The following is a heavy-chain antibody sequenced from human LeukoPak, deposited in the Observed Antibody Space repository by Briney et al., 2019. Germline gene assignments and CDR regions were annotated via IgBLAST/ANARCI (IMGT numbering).Heavy chain of an antibody. CDR2: ISSSSSTI. J-gene: IGHJ4*02. V-gene: IGHV3-48*01. CDR3: AFRYSYGDIYFDY. Sequence: PGGSLRLSCAASGFTFSSYSMNWVRQAPGKGLEWVSYISSSSSTIYYADSVKGRFTISRDNAKNSLYLQMNSLRSEDTAVYYCAFRYSYGDIYFDYWGQGTLVTVSS. D-gene: IGHD5-18*01. CDR1: GFTFSSYS.